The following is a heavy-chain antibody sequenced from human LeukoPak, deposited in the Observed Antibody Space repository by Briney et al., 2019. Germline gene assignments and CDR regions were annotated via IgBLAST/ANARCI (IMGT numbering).Heavy chain of an antibody. CDR2: IYTSGST. D-gene: IGHD3-3*01. J-gene: IGHJ5*02. CDR3: ARVLRFLEWSLSWFDP. V-gene: IGHV4-4*07. Sequence: SETLSLTCTVSGGSISSYYWSWIRQPAGKGLEWIGRIYTSGSTNYNPSLKSRVTMSVDTSKNQFSLKLSSVTAAGTAVYYCARVLRFLEWSLSWFDPWGQGTLVTVSS. CDR1: GGSISSYY.